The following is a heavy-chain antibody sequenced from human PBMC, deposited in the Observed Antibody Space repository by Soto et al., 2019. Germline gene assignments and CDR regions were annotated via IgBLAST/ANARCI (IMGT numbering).Heavy chain of an antibody. D-gene: IGHD4-17*01. J-gene: IGHJ4*02. CDR3: ARSLTVTRFDQ. V-gene: IGHV4-59*01. CDR2: VFYTGST. Sequence: QVHLQESGPGLVKPSETLSLFCNVSGGSMSNNYWSWIRQAPGKGLEWIGYVFYTGSTNYNPSLKCRVSISVDTSKKHFSLRLNSVTAADTAVYYCARSLTVTRFDQWGQGTRVTVS. CDR1: GGSMSNNY.